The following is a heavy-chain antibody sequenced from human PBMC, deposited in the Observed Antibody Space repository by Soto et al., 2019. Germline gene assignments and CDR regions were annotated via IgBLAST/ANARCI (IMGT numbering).Heavy chain of an antibody. V-gene: IGHV1-18*04. J-gene: IGHJ5*02. CDR1: GYTFTSYG. Sequence: ASVQVSCKASGYTFTSYGIRWVRQPRGQGLDWMGWISDYNGNTNKAQKLQGRVTITTDRATTTAYMELRSLRSDDTAVDYCAGVYCSSTSCYDWFDPWGQGTLVTVSS. CDR3: AGVYCSSTSCYDWFDP. CDR2: ISDYNGNT. D-gene: IGHD2-2*01.